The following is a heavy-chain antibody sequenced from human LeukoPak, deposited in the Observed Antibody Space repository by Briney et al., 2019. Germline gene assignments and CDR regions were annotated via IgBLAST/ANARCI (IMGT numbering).Heavy chain of an antibody. CDR3: AIAPDSSLNWFDP. Sequence: ASVKVSCKASGYTFTSYGISWVRQAPGQGLEWMGWINPNSGGTNYAQKFQGRVTMTRDTSISTAYMELSRLRSDDTAVYYCAIAPDSSLNWFDPWGQGTLVTVSS. J-gene: IGHJ5*02. CDR1: GYTFTSYG. D-gene: IGHD6-6*01. CDR2: INPNSGGT. V-gene: IGHV1-2*02.